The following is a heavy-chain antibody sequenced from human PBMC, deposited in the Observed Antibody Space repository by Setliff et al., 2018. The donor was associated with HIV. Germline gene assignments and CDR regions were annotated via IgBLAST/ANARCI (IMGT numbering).Heavy chain of an antibody. J-gene: IGHJ4*02. CDR3: ARGLYGSGSFFFDS. D-gene: IGHD3-10*01. CDR1: GGSISSYY. Sequence: PSETLSLTCSVSGGSISSYYWSWIRQPAGKGLEWVGRMFVGESPNYNPSLKSRLSISVDTSKRQFSLKLTSVTAADTAVYYCARGLYGSGSFFFDSWGRGTLVTV. V-gene: IGHV4-4*07. CDR2: MFVGESP.